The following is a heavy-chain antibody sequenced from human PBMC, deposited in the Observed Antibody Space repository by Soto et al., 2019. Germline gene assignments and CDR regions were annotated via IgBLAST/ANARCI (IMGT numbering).Heavy chain of an antibody. D-gene: IGHD6-19*01. V-gene: IGHV1-2*02. J-gene: IGHJ4*02. CDR3: ARDTAVADYYFDY. CDR1: GYTFTGYY. Sequence: ASVKVSCKASGYTFTGYYIHWVRQAPGQVLEWMGWINPNSGGTNYGQEFQGRVTMTRDTSISTAYMELSRLRSDDTAVYYCARDTAVADYYFDYWGQGTLVTVSS. CDR2: INPNSGGT.